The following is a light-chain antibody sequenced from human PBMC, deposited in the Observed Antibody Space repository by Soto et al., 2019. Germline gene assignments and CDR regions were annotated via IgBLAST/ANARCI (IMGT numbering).Light chain of an antibody. CDR2: DTS. V-gene: IGKV1-5*01. CDR3: HQYNSHTWK. J-gene: IGKJ1*01. Sequence: DIQLHQSPSTLSGSVGDRLTISCRASQSVSDWLAWYQQKPGNPPKLLIYDTSRLESAVPSRFSASGSGTEFTLTISVLQPDDFATYDFHQYNSHTWKFGQGTKV. CDR1: QSVSDW.